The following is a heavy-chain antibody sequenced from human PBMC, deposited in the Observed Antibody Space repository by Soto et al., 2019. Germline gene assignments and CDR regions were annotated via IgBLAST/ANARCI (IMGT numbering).Heavy chain of an antibody. CDR3: AREAPPPYIVGATTD. J-gene: IGHJ4*02. D-gene: IGHD1-26*01. CDR1: GYTFTSYG. Sequence: QVQLVQSGAEVKKPGASVKVSCKASGYTFTSYGISWVRQAPGQGLEWMGWISAYNGNTNYAQKLQGRVTMTTDTSXXTAYMELRRLRSDDTAVYYCAREAPPPYIVGATTDWGQGTLVTVSS. CDR2: ISAYNGNT. V-gene: IGHV1-18*01.